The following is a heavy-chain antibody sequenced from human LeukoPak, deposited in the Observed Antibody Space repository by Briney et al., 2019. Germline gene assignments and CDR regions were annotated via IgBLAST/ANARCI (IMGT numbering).Heavy chain of an antibody. CDR2: IYYSGTT. Sequence: SETLSLTCTVSGGSISSYYWSWIRQPPGKGLEWIGYIYYSGTTNYNPSLKSRVTISVDTSKNQFSLKLTSVTAADTAVYYCARRRGYSYGNYYFDYWGQGTLVTVSS. D-gene: IGHD5-18*01. CDR3: ARRRGYSYGNYYFDY. J-gene: IGHJ4*02. V-gene: IGHV4-59*08. CDR1: GGSISSYY.